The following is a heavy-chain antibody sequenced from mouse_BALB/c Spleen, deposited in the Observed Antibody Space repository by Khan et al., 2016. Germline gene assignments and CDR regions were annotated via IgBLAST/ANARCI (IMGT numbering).Heavy chain of an antibody. V-gene: IGHV1-20*02. J-gene: IGHJ3*01. CDR2: INPYNGDT. D-gene: IGHD2-14*01. Sequence: VQLQQSGPELVKPGASVKISCKASGYLFTDYFMNWVMQSHGKSLEWIGRINPYNGDTFYNQKFKGKATLTVDKSSNTAHMELRSLASEDSAVYYCRRGGYKYEFAYWGQGTLVTVSA. CDR3: RRGGYKYEFAY. CDR1: GYLFTDYF.